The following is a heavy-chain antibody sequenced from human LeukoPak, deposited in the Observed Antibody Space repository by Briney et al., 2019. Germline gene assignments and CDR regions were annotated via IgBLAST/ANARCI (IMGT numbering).Heavy chain of an antibody. CDR1: GGSISGYY. Sequence: SETLSLTCTVSGGSISGYYWSWIRQPPGKGLEWIGYFYYSGSTNYNPSLKSRVTISVDTSKNQFSLKLSSVTAADTAVYYCARVDYGSGSVDYWGQGTLVTVSS. D-gene: IGHD3-10*01. CDR2: FYYSGST. CDR3: ARVDYGSGSVDY. V-gene: IGHV4-59*08. J-gene: IGHJ4*02.